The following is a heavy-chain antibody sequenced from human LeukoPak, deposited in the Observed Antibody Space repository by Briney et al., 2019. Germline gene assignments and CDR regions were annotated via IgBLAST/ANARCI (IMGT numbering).Heavy chain of an antibody. J-gene: IGHJ6*03. D-gene: IGHD2-2*01. CDR1: GGSISSYY. Sequence: SETLSLTCTVSGGSISSYYWSWIRQPAGKGLEWIGRIYTSGSTNYNPSLKSRVTMSVDTSKNQFSLKLSSVTAADTAVYYCARTYLGYCSSTSCYYYYYMDVWGKGTTVTVSS. CDR3: ARTYLGYCSSTSCYYYYYMDV. V-gene: IGHV4-4*07. CDR2: IYTSGST.